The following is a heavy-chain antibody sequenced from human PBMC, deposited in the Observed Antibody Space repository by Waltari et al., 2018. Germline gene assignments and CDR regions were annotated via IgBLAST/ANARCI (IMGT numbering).Heavy chain of an antibody. CDR3: ARRVRRGSAAVFDY. CDR1: GYSFRPYW. D-gene: IGHD3-10*01. Sequence: EVQLVQSGAEVKKPGESLKISCETSGYSFRPYWITWVRQMPGKGLEWMGRIDPDASYTNYGPSFRGHVTISTDKDTSTAYLQWNSLKASDTAVYYCARRVRRGSAAVFDYWGQGSLVVVSS. V-gene: IGHV5-10-1*03. CDR2: IDPDASYT. J-gene: IGHJ4*02.